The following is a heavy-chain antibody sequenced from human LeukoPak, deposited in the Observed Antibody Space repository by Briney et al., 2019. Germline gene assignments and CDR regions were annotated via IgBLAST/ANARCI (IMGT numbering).Heavy chain of an antibody. CDR1: GFTFSSYG. Sequence: QPGRSLRLSCAASGFTFSSYGMHWVRQAPGKGLEWVAVISYDGSNKYYADSVKGRFTISRDNSKNTLYLQMNSLRAEDTAVYYCAKDWSGSYGPMADYWGQGTLVTVSS. J-gene: IGHJ4*02. CDR3: AKDWSGSYGPMADY. D-gene: IGHD1-26*01. V-gene: IGHV3-30*18. CDR2: ISYDGSNK.